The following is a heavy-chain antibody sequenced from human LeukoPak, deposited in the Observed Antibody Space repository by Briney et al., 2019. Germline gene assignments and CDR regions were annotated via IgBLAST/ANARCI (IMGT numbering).Heavy chain of an antibody. CDR1: GFTFSNAW. Sequence: GGSLRLSCAASGFTFSNAWMSWVRQAPGKGLEWVGRIKSKTDGGTTDYAAPVKGRFTISRDDSKNTLYLQMNSLKTEDTVVYYCTTDIYSSSWSFDYWGQGTLVTVSS. D-gene: IGHD6-13*01. CDR2: IKSKTDGGTT. J-gene: IGHJ4*02. CDR3: TTDIYSSSWSFDY. V-gene: IGHV3-15*01.